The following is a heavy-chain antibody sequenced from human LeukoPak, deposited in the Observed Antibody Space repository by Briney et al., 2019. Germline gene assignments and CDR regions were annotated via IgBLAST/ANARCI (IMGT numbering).Heavy chain of an antibody. CDR2: ISSSGSST. V-gene: IGHV3-23*01. J-gene: IGHJ6*03. CDR3: ARRSPGSSSLFFYYMDV. Sequence: GGSLRLSCAASGFTFSNHAMSWVRQAPGKGLEWVSGISSSGSSTFFAAHVKGRFTISRDNAKNSLYLQINTLQAEDTAVYYCARRSPGSSSLFFYYMDVWGKGTTVTVSS. CDR1: GFTFSNHA. D-gene: IGHD1-26*01.